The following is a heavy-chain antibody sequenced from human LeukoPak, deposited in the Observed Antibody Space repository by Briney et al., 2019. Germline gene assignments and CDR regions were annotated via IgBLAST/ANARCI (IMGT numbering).Heavy chain of an antibody. Sequence: PGGSLRLSCAASGFTFSSYAMHWVRQAPGKGLEWVAVISYDGSNKYYADSVKGRFTISRDNSKNTLYLQMNSLRAEDTAVYYRAKVANWGSRITLNYYYYGMDVWGKGTTVTVSS. J-gene: IGHJ6*04. CDR2: ISYDGSNK. CDR1: GFTFSSYA. V-gene: IGHV3-30*04. D-gene: IGHD7-27*01. CDR3: AKVANWGSRITLNYYYYGMDV.